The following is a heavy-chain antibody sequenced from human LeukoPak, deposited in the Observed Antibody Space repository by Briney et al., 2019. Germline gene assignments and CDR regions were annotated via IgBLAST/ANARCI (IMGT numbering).Heavy chain of an antibody. V-gene: IGHV1-18*01. CDR2: ISAYNGNT. D-gene: IGHD2-2*01. CDR1: GYTFTSYG. J-gene: IGHJ3*02. CDR3: AREYCSSTSCDAFDI. Sequence: ASVKVSYKASGYTFTSYGISWVRQAPGQGLERMGWISAYNGNTNYAQKLQGRVTMTTDTSTSTAYMELRSLRSDDTAVYYCAREYCSSTSCDAFDIWGQGTMVTVSS.